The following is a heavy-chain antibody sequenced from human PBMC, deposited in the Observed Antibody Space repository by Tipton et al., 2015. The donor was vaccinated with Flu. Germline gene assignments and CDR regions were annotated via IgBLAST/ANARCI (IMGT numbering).Heavy chain of an antibody. D-gene: IGHD6-19*01. CDR1: GYTFTSYG. CDR3: GRDRGGGLAVAGTRKWFDP. J-gene: IGHJ5*02. Sequence: QLVQSGAEVKKPGASVKVSCKASGYTFTSYGISWVRQAPGQGLEWMGWISAYNGNTNYAQKLQGRVTMTTDTSTSTAYMELRSLGSDDTAVYCCGRDRGGGLAVAGTRKWFDPWGQGTLVAVSS. CDR2: ISAYNGNT. V-gene: IGHV1-18*01.